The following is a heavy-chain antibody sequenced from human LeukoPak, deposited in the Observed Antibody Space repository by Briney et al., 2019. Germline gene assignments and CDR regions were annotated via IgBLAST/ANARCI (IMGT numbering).Heavy chain of an antibody. CDR1: GFTFSNYW. V-gene: IGHV3-74*01. Sequence: PGGSLRLSCAASGFTFSNYWMHWVRQAPGKGLVWVSRINTDGSSTYYADSVKGRFTISRDNSENTVFLQMNSLRAEDTAIYYCARDEASWYFDLWGRGTLVTVSS. CDR2: INTDGSST. J-gene: IGHJ2*01. CDR3: ARDEASWYFDL.